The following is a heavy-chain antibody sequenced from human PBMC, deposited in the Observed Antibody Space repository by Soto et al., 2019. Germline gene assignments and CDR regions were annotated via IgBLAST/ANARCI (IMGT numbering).Heavy chain of an antibody. Sequence: ASVKVSCKASGYTFSSYGISWVRQAPGQGLEWMGWISAYNGNTNYAQKLQGRVTMTTDTSTSTAYMELRSLRSDDTAVYYCARELSSYGFFDYWGQGTLVTVSS. CDR3: ARELSSYGFFDY. J-gene: IGHJ4*02. CDR2: ISAYNGNT. CDR1: GYTFSSYG. D-gene: IGHD5-18*01. V-gene: IGHV1-18*01.